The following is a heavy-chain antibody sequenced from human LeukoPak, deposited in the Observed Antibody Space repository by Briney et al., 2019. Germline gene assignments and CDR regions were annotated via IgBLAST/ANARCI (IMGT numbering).Heavy chain of an antibody. CDR2: IRYDGSNK. V-gene: IGHV3-30*02. CDR1: GFTFSSYG. D-gene: IGHD3-10*01. CDR3: AKDLKGGSGSYTLDY. Sequence: GGSLRLSCAASGFTFSSYGMHWVRQAPGKGLEWVAFIRYDGSNKYYADSVKGRFTISRDNSKNTLYLQMNSLRAEDTAVYYCAKDLKGGSGSYTLDYWGQGTLVTVSS. J-gene: IGHJ4*02.